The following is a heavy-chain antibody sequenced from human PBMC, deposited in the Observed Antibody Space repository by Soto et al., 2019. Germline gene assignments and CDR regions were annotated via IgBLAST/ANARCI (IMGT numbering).Heavy chain of an antibody. D-gene: IGHD2-2*02. V-gene: IGHV1-18*04. CDR2: ISAYNGNT. CDR1: GYTFTSYG. CDR3: ARDHCSSTSCYTAVDY. J-gene: IGHJ4*02. Sequence: ASVKVSCKASGYTFTSYGISWVRQAPGQGLEWMGWISAYNGNTNYAQKLQGRVTMTTDTSTSTAYMELRSLRSDDAAVYYCARDHCSSTSCYTAVDYWGQGTLVTVSS.